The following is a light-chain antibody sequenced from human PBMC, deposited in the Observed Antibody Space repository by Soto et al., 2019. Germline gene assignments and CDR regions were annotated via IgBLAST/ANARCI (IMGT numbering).Light chain of an antibody. CDR2: AAS. CDR3: QQSYSTVT. V-gene: IGKV1-39*01. J-gene: IGKJ4*01. Sequence: DIQMTQSPSSLSASVGDRVTITCRASQSISSYLNWYQQKPGKAPKLLIYAASSLQSGVPSRFSGSGSGTDFTLTISSLQPEDFATYYCQQSYSTVTFGGGTKVDIX. CDR1: QSISSY.